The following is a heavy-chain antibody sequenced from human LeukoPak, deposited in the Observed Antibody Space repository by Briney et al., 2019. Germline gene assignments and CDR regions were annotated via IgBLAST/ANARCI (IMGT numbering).Heavy chain of an antibody. J-gene: IGHJ4*02. CDR3: VASTGYSSSWFYFDY. CDR1: GFTSSSYS. CDR2: ISSSSSTI. V-gene: IGHV3-48*01. Sequence: PGGSLRLSCAASGFTSSSYSMNWVRQAPGKGLEWVSYISSSSSTIYYADSVKGRFTISRDNVKNSLYLQMNSLRAEDTAVYYCVASTGYSSSWFYFDYWGQGTLVTVSS. D-gene: IGHD6-13*01.